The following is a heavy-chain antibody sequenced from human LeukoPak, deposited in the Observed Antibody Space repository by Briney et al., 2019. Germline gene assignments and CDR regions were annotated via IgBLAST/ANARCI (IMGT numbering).Heavy chain of an antibody. V-gene: IGHV3-7*01. Sequence: GGSLRLSCAASGFTFSSYWMSWVRQAPGKGLEWVANIKQDGSEKYYVDSVKGRFTISRDNAKNSLYLQMNSLRAEDTDVYYCARDVGASAPDAFDIWGQGTMVTVSS. CDR3: ARDVGASAPDAFDI. CDR2: IKQDGSEK. CDR1: GFTFSSYW. J-gene: IGHJ3*02. D-gene: IGHD1-26*01.